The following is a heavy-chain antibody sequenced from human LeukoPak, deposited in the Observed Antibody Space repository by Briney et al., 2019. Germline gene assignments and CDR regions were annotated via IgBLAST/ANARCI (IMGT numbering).Heavy chain of an antibody. J-gene: IGHJ3*01. D-gene: IGHD4/OR15-4a*01. CDR3: AREVWAGAADV. CDR1: GYTFGKYG. V-gene: IGHV1-18*01. Sequence: APVTVSCKASGYTFGKYGISWVRQAPGQGPEWMGWINADNGNTKHAPKIQERFTMTTDTTTNTVSMELTSLRSDDTAMYYCAREVWAGAADVWGQGTMVTVSS. CDR2: INADNGNT.